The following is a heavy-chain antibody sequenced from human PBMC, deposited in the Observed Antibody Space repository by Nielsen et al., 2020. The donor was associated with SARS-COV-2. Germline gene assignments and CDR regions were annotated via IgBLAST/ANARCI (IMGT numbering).Heavy chain of an antibody. CDR1: GFTFDDYG. Sequence: GESLKISCAASGFTFDDYGMSWVRQAPGKGLEWVSGINWSGDNTGYADSMKGRFTISRDNAKNSLFLQMSSLRAEDTAFYYCARGGVLWFAELPDYWGQGTLVTVSS. V-gene: IGHV3-20*04. J-gene: IGHJ4*02. CDR3: ARGGVLWFAELPDY. CDR2: INWSGDNT. D-gene: IGHD3-10*01.